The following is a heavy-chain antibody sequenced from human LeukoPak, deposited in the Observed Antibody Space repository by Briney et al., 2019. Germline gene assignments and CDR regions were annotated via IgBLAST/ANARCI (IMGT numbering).Heavy chain of an antibody. D-gene: IGHD2-2*01. CDR2: IYYSRST. Sequence: SETLSLTCTVSGGSISSGSYYWSWIRQPAGKGLEWIGYIYYSRSTNYNPSLKSRVTISVDTSKNQFSLKLSSVTAADTAVYYCAREIPAGTNWFDPWGQGTLVTVSS. CDR3: AREIPAGTNWFDP. J-gene: IGHJ5*02. CDR1: GGSISSGSYY. V-gene: IGHV4-61*01.